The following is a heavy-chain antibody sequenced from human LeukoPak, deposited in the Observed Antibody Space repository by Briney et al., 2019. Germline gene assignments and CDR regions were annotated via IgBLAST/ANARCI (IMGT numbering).Heavy chain of an antibody. J-gene: IGHJ4*02. CDR1: GFTFSDYY. Sequence: GGSLRLSCAASGFTFSDYYMSWVRRAPGKGLEWVSYISSSGSTIYYADSVKGRFTISRDNAKNSLYLQMNSLRAEDTAVYYCCYGSGSYAFDYWGQGTLVTVSS. D-gene: IGHD3-10*01. CDR3: CYGSGSYAFDY. CDR2: ISSSGSTI. V-gene: IGHV3-11*01.